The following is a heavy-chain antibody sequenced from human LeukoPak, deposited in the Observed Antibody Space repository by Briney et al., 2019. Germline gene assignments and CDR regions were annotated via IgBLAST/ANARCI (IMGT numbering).Heavy chain of an antibody. CDR3: AKDRDDSSGYNPLSDY. V-gene: IGHV3-23*01. J-gene: IGHJ4*02. CDR1: GFTFSSYA. CDR2: ISGGGGST. Sequence: AGSLTLSGAASGFTFSSYAMSWLRQAPGKGLEWVSAISGGGGSTYYADAVKGPFTISRDISKDTLYLQINRLGAKATAVYYCAKDRDDSSGYNPLSDYWGQGTLVTVSS. D-gene: IGHD3-22*01.